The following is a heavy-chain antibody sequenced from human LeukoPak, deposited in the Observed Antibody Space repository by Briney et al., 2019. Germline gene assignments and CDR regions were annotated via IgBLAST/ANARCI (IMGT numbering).Heavy chain of an antibody. Sequence: SETLSLTCTVSGGSISSGSYYWSWIRQPAGKGLEWIGRIYTSGSTNYNPSLKSRFTISVDTSKNQFSLKLSSVTAADTAVYYCARGTPTMVRGVMPVFFDYWGQGTLVTVSS. V-gene: IGHV4-61*02. D-gene: IGHD3-10*01. CDR2: IYTSGST. CDR3: ARGTPTMVRGVMPVFFDY. J-gene: IGHJ4*02. CDR1: GGSISSGSYY.